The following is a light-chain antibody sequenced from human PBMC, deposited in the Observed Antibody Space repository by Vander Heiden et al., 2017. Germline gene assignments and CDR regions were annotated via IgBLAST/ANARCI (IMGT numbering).Light chain of an antibody. V-gene: IGLV1-40*01. Sequence: QSVLPQPPSVSGAPGQWIIISCTGRSSNIGAGYGVHWYQQLPGTAPKLLIYGNTNRPSGVPDRFSGSKSGTSASLATGLQAEDEADYYCQSYDSSLSVVFGGGTKLTVL. CDR1: SSNIGAGYG. CDR3: QSYDSSLSVV. J-gene: IGLJ2*01. CDR2: GNT.